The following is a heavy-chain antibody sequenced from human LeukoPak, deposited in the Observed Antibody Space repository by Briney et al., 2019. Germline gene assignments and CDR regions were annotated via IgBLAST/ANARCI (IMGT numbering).Heavy chain of an antibody. V-gene: IGHV3-48*03. CDR1: GFTFSSYE. J-gene: IGHJ4*02. Sequence: PGGSPRLSCAASGFTFSSYEMNWVRQAPGKGLEWVSYISSSGSTIYYADSVKGRFTISRDNAKNSLYLQMNSLRAEDTAVYYCARGYGSGSYFDYWGQGTLVTVSS. CDR2: ISSSGSTI. D-gene: IGHD3-10*01. CDR3: ARGYGSGSYFDY.